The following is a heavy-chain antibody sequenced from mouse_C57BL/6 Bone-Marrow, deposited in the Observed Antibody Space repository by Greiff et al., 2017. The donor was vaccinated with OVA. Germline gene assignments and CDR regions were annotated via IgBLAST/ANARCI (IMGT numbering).Heavy chain of an antibody. V-gene: IGHV1-76*01. CDR1: GYTFTDYY. J-gene: IGHJ2*01. CDR2: IYPGSGNT. D-gene: IGHD2-10*02. Sequence: QVQLQQSGAELVRPGASVKLSCKASGYTFTDYYINWVKQRPGQGLEWIARIYPGSGNTYYNEKFKGKATLTAEKSSSTAYMQLSSLTSEDSAVYFCARSLYGNSGYYFDYWGQGTTLTVSS. CDR3: ARSLYGNSGYYFDY.